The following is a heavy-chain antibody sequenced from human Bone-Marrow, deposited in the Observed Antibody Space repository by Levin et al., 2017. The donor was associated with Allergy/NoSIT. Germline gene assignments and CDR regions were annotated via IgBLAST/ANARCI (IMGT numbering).Heavy chain of an antibody. CDR3: ARMVSTSGNIGSYSGCYPDAFDV. Sequence: SGPTLVKPTQTLTLTCTFSGFSLKTRGMCVTWIRQPPGKALEWLAFIDWDDDPSYNTSLKTRPTISTDTSKNHVVLTLTNVDPADTATYYCARMVSTSGNIGSYSGCYPDAFDVWGQGTMVTVS. CDR2: IDWDDDP. D-gene: IGHD1-26*01. V-gene: IGHV2-70*01. J-gene: IGHJ3*01. CDR1: GFSLKTRGMC.